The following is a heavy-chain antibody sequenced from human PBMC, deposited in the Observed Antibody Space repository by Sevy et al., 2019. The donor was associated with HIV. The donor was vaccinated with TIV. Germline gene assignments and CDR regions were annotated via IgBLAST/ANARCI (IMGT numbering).Heavy chain of an antibody. CDR1: GFTFSKYS. CDR3: AGEGCTKPHDY. Sequence: GGSLRLSCAASGFTFSKYSMSWVRQPPGKGLEWVSILSFGCGEINYADSVKGRFTISRDNSKSSVYLQMNSLRPEDTAVYYCAGEGCTKPHDYWGQGTLVTVSS. D-gene: IGHD2-8*01. J-gene: IGHJ4*02. V-gene: IGHV3-23*01. CDR2: LSFGCGEI.